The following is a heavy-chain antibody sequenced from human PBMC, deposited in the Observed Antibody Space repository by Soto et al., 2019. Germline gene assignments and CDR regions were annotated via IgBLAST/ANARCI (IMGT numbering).Heavy chain of an antibody. V-gene: IGHV4-30-4*01. CDR2: IFSSGTT. CDR3: ARVPSPFDFYYAMDV. D-gene: IGHD3-16*01. Sequence: QVQLRESGPGLVRPSQTLSLTCTVPGASIGRGNKYWSWIRRAPGKGRGWIGYIFSSGTTYYNPSLKSRLTMSLDTSQNQFSLKLNSVTAADTAVYFCARVPSPFDFYYAMDVWGQGTTVTVSS. J-gene: IGHJ6*02. CDR1: GASIGRGNKY.